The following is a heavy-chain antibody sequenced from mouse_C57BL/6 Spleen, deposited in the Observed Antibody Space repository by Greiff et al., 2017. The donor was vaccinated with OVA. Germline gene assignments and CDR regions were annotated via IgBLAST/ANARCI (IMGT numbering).Heavy chain of an antibody. D-gene: IGHD2-3*01. CDR2: IDPETGGT. CDR1: GYTFTDYE. Sequence: QVQLQQSGAELVRPGASVTLSCKASGYTFTDYEMHWVKQTPVHGLEWIGAIDPETGGTAYNQKFKGKAILTADKSSGTAYMELRSLTSEDSAVYYCTRWLLPRYAMDYWGQGTSVTVSS. V-gene: IGHV1-15*01. J-gene: IGHJ4*01. CDR3: TRWLLPRYAMDY.